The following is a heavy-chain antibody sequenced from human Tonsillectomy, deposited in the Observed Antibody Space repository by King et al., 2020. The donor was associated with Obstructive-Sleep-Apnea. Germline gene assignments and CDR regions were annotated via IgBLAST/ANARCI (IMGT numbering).Heavy chain of an antibody. V-gene: IGHV4-39*07. Sequence: LQLQESGPGLVKPSETLSLTCTVSGGSISSSNYYWGWIRQPPGKRLEWIGSSYYSGSTYYNPSLKSRVTISVDTSKNQFSLKLSSVTAADTAVYYCARDVPYCGGDCYTADWFDPWGQGTLVTVSS. CDR1: GGSISSSNYY. CDR2: SYYSGST. J-gene: IGHJ5*02. CDR3: ARDVPYCGGDCYTADWFDP. D-gene: IGHD2-21*02.